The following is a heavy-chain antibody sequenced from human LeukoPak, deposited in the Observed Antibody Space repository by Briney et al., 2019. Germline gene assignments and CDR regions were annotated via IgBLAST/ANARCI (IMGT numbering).Heavy chain of an antibody. CDR1: GASISSSRYY. Sequence: SETLSLTCTVSGASISSSRYYWGWIRQPPGKGLEWIGSISYSGTTYYNPSLKSRVTISVDTSRNQFSLKLSSVTAADTAVYYCARSPSSGIAAWDWGQGTLVTVSS. CDR3: ARSPSSGIAAWD. D-gene: IGHD6-13*01. V-gene: IGHV4-39*01. CDR2: ISYSGTT. J-gene: IGHJ4*02.